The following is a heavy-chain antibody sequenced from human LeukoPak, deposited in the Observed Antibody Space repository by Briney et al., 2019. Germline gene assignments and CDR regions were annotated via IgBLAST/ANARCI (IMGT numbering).Heavy chain of an antibody. CDR1: GGSFSGYY. D-gene: IGHD1-26*01. V-gene: IGHV4-34*01. J-gene: IGHJ5*02. Sequence: SETLSLTCAVYGGSFSGYYWSWIRQPPGKGLEWIGEINHSGSTNYNPSLKSRVTISVDTSKNQFSLKLSSVTAADTAVYYCAIPSGSYYRSWFDPWGQGTLVTVSS. CDR3: AIPSGSYYRSWFDP. CDR2: INHSGST.